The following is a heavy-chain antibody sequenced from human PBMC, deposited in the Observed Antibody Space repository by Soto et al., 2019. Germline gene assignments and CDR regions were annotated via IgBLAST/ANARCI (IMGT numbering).Heavy chain of an antibody. CDR1: GFTFSSYA. CDR3: ARETGAPLYGMDV. Sequence: GGSLRLSCAASGFTFSSYAMHWVRQAPGKGLEWVAVIWYDGSNKYYVDSVKGRFTISRDDSKNTLYLQMNSLRAEDTAVYYCARETGAPLYGMDVWGQGTTVTVSS. CDR2: IWYDGSNK. J-gene: IGHJ6*02. D-gene: IGHD7-27*01. V-gene: IGHV3-33*08.